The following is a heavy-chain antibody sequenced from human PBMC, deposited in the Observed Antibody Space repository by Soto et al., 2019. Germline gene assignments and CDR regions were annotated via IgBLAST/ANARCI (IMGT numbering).Heavy chain of an antibody. J-gene: IGHJ6*02. CDR3: AREAVTTIFNYYYYYGMDV. CDR2: IYYSGST. D-gene: IGHD3-3*01. V-gene: IGHV4-59*12. CDR1: GGSISSYY. Sequence: PSETLSLTCTVSGGSISSYYWSWIRQPPGKGLEWIGYIYYSGSTNYNPSLKSRVTISVDTSKNQFSLKVSSVIAADTAVYYCAREAVTTIFNYYYYYGMDVWGQGTTVTVSS.